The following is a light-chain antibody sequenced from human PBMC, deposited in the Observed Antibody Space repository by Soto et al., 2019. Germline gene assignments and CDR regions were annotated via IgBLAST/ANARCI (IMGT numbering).Light chain of an antibody. CDR2: GAS. V-gene: IGKV3-20*01. Sequence: EIVLTQSPGSLSLSPGERARLSCRASQSVSNNYLAWYQQKPGQASSLLIYGASNRATGIPDRFSGSASGTDSTLTISRLEPEDFAVYYCQQYASSPTFGEGTRLEI. CDR1: QSVSNNY. CDR3: QQYASSPT. J-gene: IGKJ5*01.